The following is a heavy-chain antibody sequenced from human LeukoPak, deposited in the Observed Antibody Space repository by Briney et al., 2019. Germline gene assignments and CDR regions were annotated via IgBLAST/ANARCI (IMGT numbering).Heavy chain of an antibody. CDR2: IWYDGSNK. CDR1: GFTFSSYG. V-gene: IGHV3-33*01. Sequence: GRSLRLSCAASGFTFSSYGMHWVRQAPGKGLEWVGVIWYDGSNKYYADSVKGRFTISRDNSKNTLYLQMNSLRAEDTAVYYCARELAVVAATRYYYYGMDVWGQGTTVTVSS. CDR3: ARELAVVAATRYYYYGMDV. D-gene: IGHD2-15*01. J-gene: IGHJ6*02.